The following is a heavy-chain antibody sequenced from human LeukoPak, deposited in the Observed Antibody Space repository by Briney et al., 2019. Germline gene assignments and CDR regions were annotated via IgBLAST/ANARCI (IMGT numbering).Heavy chain of an antibody. V-gene: IGHV3-23*01. J-gene: IGHJ4*02. CDR2: IGGRDGST. CDR1: RFTFSTSI. CDR3: AKGHYYGSGSLDY. Sequence: PGGSLRLSCEMSRFTFSTSIIHWVRQAPGKGLEWVSAIGGRDGSTYYADSVKGRFTISRDNSKNTLYVQMNSLRAEDTAVYYCAKGHYYGSGSLDYWGQGTLVTVSS. D-gene: IGHD3-10*01.